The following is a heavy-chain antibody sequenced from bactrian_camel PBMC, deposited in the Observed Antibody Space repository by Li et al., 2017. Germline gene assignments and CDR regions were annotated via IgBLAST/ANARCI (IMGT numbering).Heavy chain of an antibody. D-gene: IGHD5*01. CDR2: IATGSGNT. CDR3: AAAKIGFPSLAAICIQ. J-gene: IGHJ4*01. Sequence: HVQLVESGGGSEQAGGSLKLSCEASGDTRTLNYMAWFRQAPGKEREGVARIATGSGNTYYADSVKGRFTISLDEAQRTTYLQMNRLKPEDTSMYYCAAAKIGFPSLAAICIQNGARGPRSPSP. V-gene: IGHV3S54*01. CDR1: GDTRTLNY.